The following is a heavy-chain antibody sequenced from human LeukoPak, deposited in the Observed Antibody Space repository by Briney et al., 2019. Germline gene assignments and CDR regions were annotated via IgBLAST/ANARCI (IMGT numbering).Heavy chain of an antibody. V-gene: IGHV7-4-1*02. CDR1: GYTFTSYA. CDR3: ARVHPHRRDSSGYLDY. CDR2: INTNTGNP. D-gene: IGHD3-22*01. J-gene: IGHJ4*02. Sequence: ASVKVSCKASGYTFTSYAMNWVRQAPGQGLEWMGWINTNTGNPTYAQGFTGRSVFSLDTSVSTAYLQISSLKAEDTAVYYCARVHPHRRDSSGYLDYWGRGTLVTVSS.